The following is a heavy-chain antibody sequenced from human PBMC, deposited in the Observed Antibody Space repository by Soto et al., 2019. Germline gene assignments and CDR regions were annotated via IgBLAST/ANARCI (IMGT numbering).Heavy chain of an antibody. D-gene: IGHD3-10*01. CDR1: GASIRSYY. CDR2: VYTSDYT. V-gene: IGHV4-59*03. Sequence: PSETLSLTCSVSGASIRSYYWHWIRQPPGKGLEWIGYVYTSDYTRYSSSLKSRVTISVDTSKSQFYLRLNSVTAADTAVYYCARSAGHTGAFFYYNGMDVWGQGPTVTVYS. J-gene: IGHJ6*02. CDR3: ARSAGHTGAFFYYNGMDV.